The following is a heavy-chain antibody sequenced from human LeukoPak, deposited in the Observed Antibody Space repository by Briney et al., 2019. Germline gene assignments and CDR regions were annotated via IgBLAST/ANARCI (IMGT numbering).Heavy chain of an antibody. CDR2: IIPIFGTA. Sequence: SVKVSCKASGGTFSSYAISWVRQAPGQGLEWMGGIIPIFGTANYAQKFQGRVTITADESTSTAYMELSSLRSEDTAVYYFARGVRELRYFDWLFNWGQGTLVTVSS. J-gene: IGHJ4*02. CDR1: GGTFSSYA. CDR3: ARGVRELRYFDWLFN. V-gene: IGHV1-69*13. D-gene: IGHD3-9*01.